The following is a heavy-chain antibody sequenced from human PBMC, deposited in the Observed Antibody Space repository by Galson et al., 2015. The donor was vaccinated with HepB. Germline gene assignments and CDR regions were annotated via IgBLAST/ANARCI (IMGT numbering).Heavy chain of an antibody. CDR2: LSISGDDA. V-gene: IGHV3-23*01. CDR1: GFTFNNYA. CDR3: AKDSLGDDEFICSFDY. D-gene: IGHD3-16*01. Sequence: SLRLSCAASGFTFNNYAMSWVRQTAGKGLEWVAALSISGDDAYYADSVKGRFTISRDNSKNTLFLQMNSLRAEDTAIYYCAKDSLGDDEFICSFDYWGQGALVTVSS. J-gene: IGHJ4*02.